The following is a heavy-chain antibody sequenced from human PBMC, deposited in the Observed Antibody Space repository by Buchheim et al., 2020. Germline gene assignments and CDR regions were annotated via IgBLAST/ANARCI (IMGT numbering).Heavy chain of an antibody. J-gene: IGHJ6*02. D-gene: IGHD4-11*01. CDR2: IDPSDSYT. Sequence: EVQLVQSGAEVKKPGESLRISCKGSGYSFTSYWISWVRQMPGKGLEWMGRIDPSDSYTNYSPSFRGHVTISADKSISTAYLQWSSLKASDTAMYYCARHALAYSNFHYYYYYGMDVWGQGTT. V-gene: IGHV5-10-1*01. CDR1: GYSFTSYW. CDR3: ARHALAYSNFHYYYYYGMDV.